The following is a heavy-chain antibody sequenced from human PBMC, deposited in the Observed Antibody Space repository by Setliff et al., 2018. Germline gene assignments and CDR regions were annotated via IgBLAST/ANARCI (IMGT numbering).Heavy chain of an antibody. J-gene: IGHJ4*02. Sequence: PSETLSLTCTVSGASISSGTYYWAWIRQPPGKGLEWIGRIHYRGTTYSNASPASRLTISVDTAKNQFSLKLTSVTAADTAVYNCARTGTYRYFDYWGQGTRVTVSS. D-gene: IGHD1-1*01. CDR3: ARTGTYRYFDY. V-gene: IGHV4-39*01. CDR1: GASISSGTYY. CDR2: IHYRGTT.